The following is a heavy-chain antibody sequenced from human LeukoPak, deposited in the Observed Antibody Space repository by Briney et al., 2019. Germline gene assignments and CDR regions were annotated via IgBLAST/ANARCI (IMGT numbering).Heavy chain of an antibody. CDR2: IYSGGST. CDR3: ARGPIDKVVAGTFFGH. Sequence: GGSLRLSCTSSGFTVSSTYISWVRQAPGKGLEWVAVIYSGGSTDYADSVMDRFTISTDDSNNTLFFQKNSLRIEDTAVWECARGPIDKVVAGTFFGHWGQGTVVTVSS. J-gene: IGHJ4*02. V-gene: IGHV3-53*01. CDR1: GFTVSSTY. D-gene: IGHD6-19*01.